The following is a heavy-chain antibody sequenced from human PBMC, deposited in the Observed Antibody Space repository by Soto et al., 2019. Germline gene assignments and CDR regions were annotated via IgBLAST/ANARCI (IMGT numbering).Heavy chain of an antibody. D-gene: IGHD2-21*01. V-gene: IGHV4-59*02. J-gene: IGHJ4*02. CDR1: GGSVSSYY. Sequence: SETLSLTCTVSGGSVSSYYWSWIRQPPGKGLEWIGYIHYSGSTSNPSLKSRVTISVDASKNQVSLKLSSVTAADTAVYYCAREEVVRYFGVWGQGNLVTVSS. CDR3: AREEVVRYFGV. CDR2: IHYSGST.